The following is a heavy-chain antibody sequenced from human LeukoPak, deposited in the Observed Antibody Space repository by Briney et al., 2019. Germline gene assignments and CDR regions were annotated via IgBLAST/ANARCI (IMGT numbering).Heavy chain of an antibody. Sequence: ASVKVSCKASGYTFTSYYMHWVRQAPGQGLEWMGWINPNSGGTNYAQKFQGRVTMTRDTSISTAYMELSRLRSDDTAVYYCTRDDTMVRGVHAFDIWGQGTMVTVSS. J-gene: IGHJ3*02. CDR2: INPNSGGT. CDR3: TRDDTMVRGVHAFDI. CDR1: GYTFTSYY. D-gene: IGHD3-10*01. V-gene: IGHV1-2*02.